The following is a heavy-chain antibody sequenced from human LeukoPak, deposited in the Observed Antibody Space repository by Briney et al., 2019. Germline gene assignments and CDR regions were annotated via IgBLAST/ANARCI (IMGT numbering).Heavy chain of an antibody. CDR3: ARGKYSSGWFDY. D-gene: IGHD6-19*01. CDR2: ITASSSYI. CDR1: GFTFSSYS. J-gene: IGHJ4*02. Sequence: GGSLRLSCAASGFTFSSYSMSWVRQAPGKGLEWVSSITASSSYISYADSVKGRFTISRDNAKNSLYLQMNSLRAEDTAVYYCARGKYSSGWFDYWGQGTLVTVSS. V-gene: IGHV3-21*01.